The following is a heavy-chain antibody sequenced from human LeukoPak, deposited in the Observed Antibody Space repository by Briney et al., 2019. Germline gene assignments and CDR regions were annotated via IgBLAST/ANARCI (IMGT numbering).Heavy chain of an antibody. J-gene: IGHJ4*02. V-gene: IGHV4-39*07. CDR2: FHYSGSS. Sequence: SETLSLACTVSGGSISSSSYYWGWIRQPPGKGLEWIGSFHYSGSSYYSPSLKSRVTISVDTSKNQFSLKLSSVTAADTAVYYCARGQGSSGWYKYWGQGTLVTVSS. D-gene: IGHD6-19*01. CDR1: GGSISSSSYY. CDR3: ARGQGSSGWYKY.